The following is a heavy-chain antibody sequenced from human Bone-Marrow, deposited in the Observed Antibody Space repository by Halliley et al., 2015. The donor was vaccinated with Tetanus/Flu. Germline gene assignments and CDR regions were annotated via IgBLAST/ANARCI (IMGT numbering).Heavy chain of an antibody. J-gene: IGHJ4*02. Sequence: SGFTFSTYGMHWVRQAPGKGLEWVAVIWSDGNNKYYAASVKGRFTISRDNSKNTLYLQMGSLTAEDTAVYYCTRGQIAAPFDYWGQGTRVTVSS. CDR1: GFTFSTYG. V-gene: IGHV3-33*01. D-gene: IGHD6-25*01. CDR3: TRGQIAAPFDY. CDR2: IWSDGNNK.